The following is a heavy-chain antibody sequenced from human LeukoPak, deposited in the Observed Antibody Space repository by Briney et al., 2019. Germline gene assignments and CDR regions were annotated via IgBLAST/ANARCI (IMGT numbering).Heavy chain of an antibody. D-gene: IGHD1-26*01. J-gene: IGHJ6*02. CDR2: INPSGGST. Sequence: GASVKVSCKASGYTFTSYAMNWVRQAPGQGLEWMGIINPSGGSTSYAQKFQGRVTMTRDTSTSTVYMELSSLRSEDTAVYYCARGWSGSYYYYGMDVWGQGTTVTVSS. CDR1: GYTFTSYA. CDR3: ARGWSGSYYYYGMDV. V-gene: IGHV1-46*01.